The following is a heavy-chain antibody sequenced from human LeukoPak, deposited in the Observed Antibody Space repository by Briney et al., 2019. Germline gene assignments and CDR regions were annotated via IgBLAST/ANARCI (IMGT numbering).Heavy chain of an antibody. CDR2: IYHSGST. CDR1: GGSISSSSYY. V-gene: IGHV4-39*07. D-gene: IGHD3-10*02. Sequence: SETLSLTCTVSGGSISSSSYYWGWIRQPPGKGLEWIGSIYHSGSTNYNPSLKSRVTISVDKSKNQFSLKLSSVTAADTAVYYCARSYVPKEDAFDIWGQGTMVTVSS. J-gene: IGHJ3*02. CDR3: ARSYVPKEDAFDI.